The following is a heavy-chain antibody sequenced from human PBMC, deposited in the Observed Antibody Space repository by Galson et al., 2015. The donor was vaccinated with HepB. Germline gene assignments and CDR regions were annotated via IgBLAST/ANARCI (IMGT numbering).Heavy chain of an antibody. D-gene: IGHD7-27*01. CDR1: GFSLSTSGVG. CDR3: ARPIKLGFNYYFDY. Sequence: PALVKPTQTLTLTCTFSGFSLSTSGVGVGWIRQPPGKALEWLALIYWDDDKRYSPSLKSRLTITKDTSKNQVVLTMTNMDPVDTATYYCARPIKLGFNYYFDYWGQGTLVTVSS. V-gene: IGHV2-5*02. CDR2: IYWDDDK. J-gene: IGHJ4*02.